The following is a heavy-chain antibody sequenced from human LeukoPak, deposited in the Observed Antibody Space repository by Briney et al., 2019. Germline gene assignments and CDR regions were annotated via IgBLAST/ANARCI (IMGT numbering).Heavy chain of an antibody. CDR1: GFSFSTYW. J-gene: IGHJ3*02. V-gene: IGHV3-7*01. CDR3: ARFSTVVKPQHPEDDAFDI. Sequence: PGGSLRLSCVASGFSFSTYWMSWVRQAPGKGLEWVANIKEDGSEKYYVDSVKGRFTMSRDNAKNSLYLQMNSLRAEDTAVYYCARFSTVVKPQHPEDDAFDIWGQGTMVTVSS. D-gene: IGHD4-23*01. CDR2: IKEDGSEK.